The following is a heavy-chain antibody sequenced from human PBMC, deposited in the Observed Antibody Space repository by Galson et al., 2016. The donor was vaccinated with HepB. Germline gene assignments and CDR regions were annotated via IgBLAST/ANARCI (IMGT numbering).Heavy chain of an antibody. V-gene: IGHV3-53*01. Sequence: SLRLSCAAAGFTVSDNHVTWIRQAPGKGLECVSVIFGRGNTYYADSAEGRFTISRANARNTVYLQMNSLRTEDTAVYYCAGYGGNSVWGQGTLVTVSS. CDR3: AGYGGNSV. D-gene: IGHD4-23*01. CDR1: GFTVSDNH. J-gene: IGHJ4*02. CDR2: IFGRGNT.